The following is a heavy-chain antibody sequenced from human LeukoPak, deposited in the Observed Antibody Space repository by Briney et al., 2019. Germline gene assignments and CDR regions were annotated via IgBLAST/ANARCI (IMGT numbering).Heavy chain of an antibody. D-gene: IGHD3-10*02. CDR2: ISSSGSTI. CDR1: GFTFSSYE. J-gene: IGHJ6*04. Sequence: PGGFLRLSCAASGFTFSSYEMNWVRQAPGKGLEWVSYISSSGSTIYYADSVKGRFTISRDSAKNSLYLQMNSLRAEDTAVYYCAELGITMIGSVWGKGTTVTISS. CDR3: AELGITMIGSV. V-gene: IGHV3-48*03.